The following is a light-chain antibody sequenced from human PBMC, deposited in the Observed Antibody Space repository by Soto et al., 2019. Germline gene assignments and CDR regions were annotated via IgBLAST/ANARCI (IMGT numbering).Light chain of an antibody. CDR1: SGSIASNY. CDR2: EDN. CDR3: QSYDATNQV. V-gene: IGLV6-57*01. Sequence: NFMLTQAHSVSESPGKTVIISCTRSSGSIASNYVQWYQQCPGSSPTTVIYEDNQRPSGVPDRFSGSIDSSSNSASLTISGLETEDEADYYCQSYDATNQVFGGGTKLTVL. J-gene: IGLJ3*02.